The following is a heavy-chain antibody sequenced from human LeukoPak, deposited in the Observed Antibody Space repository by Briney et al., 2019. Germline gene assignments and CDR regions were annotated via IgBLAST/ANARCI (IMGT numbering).Heavy chain of an antibody. V-gene: IGHV4-59*12. J-gene: IGHJ4*02. CDR1: GGSISNYY. CDR3: ARGRTWRRYYDSSGYYSDY. CDR2: IYYSGNT. Sequence: PSETLSLTCTVSGGSISNYYWSWIRQPPGKGLEWIGYIYYSGNTNYNPSLKSRVTISVDTSKNQFSLKLSSVTAADTAVYYCARGRTWRRYYDSSGYYSDYWGQGTLVTVSS. D-gene: IGHD3-22*01.